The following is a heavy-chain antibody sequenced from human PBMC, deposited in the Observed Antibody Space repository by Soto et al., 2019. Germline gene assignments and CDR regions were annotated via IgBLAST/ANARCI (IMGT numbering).Heavy chain of an antibody. D-gene: IGHD3-9*01. CDR3: ARENLRWLDT. J-gene: IGHJ5*02. Sequence: AGTXALTCTFSDSSINSYDCIWIRQPPGKGLEWIGYIYQSGTTTYNPSLESRVTISIDTSKRQVSLKLTSVTAADTAVYYCARENLRWLDTWGQGTLVTVSS. CDR1: DSSINSYD. CDR2: IYQSGTT. V-gene: IGHV4-59*01.